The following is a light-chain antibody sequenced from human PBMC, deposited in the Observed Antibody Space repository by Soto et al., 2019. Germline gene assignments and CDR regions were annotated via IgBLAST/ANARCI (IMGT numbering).Light chain of an antibody. CDR3: QQYNNWPRT. CDR2: GAS. CDR1: QSVSSN. V-gene: IGKV3-15*01. Sequence: EIVMTQSPATLSVSPGERATLSCRASQSVSSNLAWYQQKPGQAPSLLIYGASTRATGIPVRFSGSGSGTDFTLTISSLQSEDFAVYYCQQYNNWPRTFGQGTKVEIK. J-gene: IGKJ1*01.